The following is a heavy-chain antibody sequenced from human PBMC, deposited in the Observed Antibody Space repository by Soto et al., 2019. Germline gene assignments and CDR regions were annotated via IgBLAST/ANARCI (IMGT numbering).Heavy chain of an antibody. D-gene: IGHD4-17*01. CDR2: ISGYNGNT. Sequence: QVQLVQSGAEVKKPGASVKVSCKASGYTFTTYGIDWVRQAPGQGLEWMGWISGYNGNTNYAQKLQGRVTMTSDTSTNTAYMELRSLRSDDTTVYYCAREYGNYGPDYWGQGTLVTVSS. CDR1: GYTFTTYG. J-gene: IGHJ4*02. CDR3: AREYGNYGPDY. V-gene: IGHV1-18*01.